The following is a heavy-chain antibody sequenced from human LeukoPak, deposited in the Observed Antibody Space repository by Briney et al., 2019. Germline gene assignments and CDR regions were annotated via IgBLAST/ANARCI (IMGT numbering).Heavy chain of an antibody. V-gene: IGHV3-9*01. CDR3: AEVRRYYYDSLDY. CDR2: ISWNSGSI. CDR1: GFTFDDYA. J-gene: IGHJ4*02. Sequence: TGGSLRLSCAASGFTFDDYAMHWVRHAPGKGLEWVSGISWNSGSIGYADSVKGRFTISRDNAKNSLYLQMNSLRAEDTALYYCAEVRRYYYDSLDYWGQGTLVTVSS. D-gene: IGHD3-22*01.